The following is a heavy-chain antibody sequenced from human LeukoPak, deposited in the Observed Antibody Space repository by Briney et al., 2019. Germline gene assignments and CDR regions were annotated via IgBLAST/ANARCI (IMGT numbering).Heavy chain of an antibody. Sequence: ASVKVSCKASGYTFTSYGISWVRQAPGQGLEWMGWISAYNGNTNYAQKLQGRVTMTTDTSTSTAYMELRSLRSDDTAVYYCARGHYDFWSGYAKYNWLDPWGQGTLVTVSS. CDR1: GYTFTSYG. J-gene: IGHJ5*02. D-gene: IGHD3-3*01. CDR2: ISAYNGNT. CDR3: ARGHYDFWSGYAKYNWLDP. V-gene: IGHV1-18*01.